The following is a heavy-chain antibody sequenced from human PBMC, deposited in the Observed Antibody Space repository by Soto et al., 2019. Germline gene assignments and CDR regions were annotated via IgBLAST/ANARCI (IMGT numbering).Heavy chain of an antibody. CDR2: IDPSDSYT. CDR1: GYSFTSYW. J-gene: IGHJ4*02. CDR3: ARHSNQQRGIDY. Sequence: GESLKISCQGSGYSFTSYWISWVRQMPGKGMEWMGRIDPSDSYTNYSPSFKGHVTISADKSISTAYLQWSSLKASDTTMYYCARHSNQQRGIDYWGQGTLVTVSS. V-gene: IGHV5-10-1*01. D-gene: IGHD6-13*01.